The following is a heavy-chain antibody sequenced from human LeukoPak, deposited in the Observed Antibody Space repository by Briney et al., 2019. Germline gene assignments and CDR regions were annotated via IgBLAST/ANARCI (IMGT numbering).Heavy chain of an antibody. J-gene: IGHJ4*02. CDR3: ARGTSSGWYGFDS. CDR1: GGSISSNY. Sequence: PSETLSLTCSVSGGSISSNYWSWIRQPPGGGLEWLGYIYYSGTTDYNPSLKSRLTISTNTSKEQFSRKLNSVTAADTAVYYCARGTSSGWYGFDSWGKGTLVTVSS. V-gene: IGHV4-59*01. CDR2: IYYSGTT. D-gene: IGHD6-19*01.